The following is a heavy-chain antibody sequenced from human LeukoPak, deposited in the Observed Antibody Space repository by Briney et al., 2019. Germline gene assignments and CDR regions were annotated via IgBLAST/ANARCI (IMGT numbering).Heavy chain of an antibody. V-gene: IGHV4-59*01. CDR1: AGSISSYY. CDR2: IFYGANT. Sequence: SETLSLTCTVSAGSISSYYWNWIRQVPGKGLEWIGYIFYGANTYYNPSLKDRVTMSMDTSKSQVSLKLTSVTAADTAVYYCASGTIFGVIAPYCFHSWGQGTLVIVSP. CDR3: ASGTIFGVIAPYCFHS. J-gene: IGHJ4*02. D-gene: IGHD3-3*01.